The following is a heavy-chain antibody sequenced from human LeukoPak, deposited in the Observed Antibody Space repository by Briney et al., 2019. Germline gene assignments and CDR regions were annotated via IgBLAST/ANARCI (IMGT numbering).Heavy chain of an antibody. J-gene: IGHJ4*02. CDR2: IWYDGSNK. CDR3: ARDQVGDILTGTYYFDY. CDR1: GFTFSNYG. Sequence: PGRYLRLYCEATGFTFSNYGMHWVRQALGKGLEWVAVIWYDGSNKYYADSVKGRFTISRDNSKNTLYLQMNSLRAEDTAVYYCARDQVGDILTGTYYFDYWGQGTLVTVSS. V-gene: IGHV3-33*01. D-gene: IGHD3-9*01.